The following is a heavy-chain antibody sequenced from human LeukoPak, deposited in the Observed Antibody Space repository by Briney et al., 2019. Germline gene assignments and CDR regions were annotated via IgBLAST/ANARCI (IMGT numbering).Heavy chain of an antibody. Sequence: PGGSLRLSCAAYGFTFSDYYMSWIRQAPGKGLEWVSYISSSGSTIYYADSVKGRFTISRDNAKNSLYLQMNSLRAEDTAVYYCAREGDYGDYLNWFDPWGQGTLVTVSS. D-gene: IGHD4-17*01. V-gene: IGHV3-11*01. J-gene: IGHJ5*02. CDR2: ISSSGSTI. CDR1: GFTFSDYY. CDR3: AREGDYGDYLNWFDP.